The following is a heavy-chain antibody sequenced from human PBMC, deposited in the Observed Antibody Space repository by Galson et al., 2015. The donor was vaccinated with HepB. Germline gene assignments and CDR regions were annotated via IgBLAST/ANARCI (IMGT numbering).Heavy chain of an antibody. CDR3: ARVMAGTTPSDY. CDR2: IKHDEITK. J-gene: IGHJ4*02. CDR1: GFSFSSHW. V-gene: IGHV3-7*03. D-gene: IGHD1-7*01. Sequence: SLRLSCAASGFSFSSHWMSWVRQAPGKGLEWVANIKHDEITKYYVDSVKGRFTISRDNAKNSLYLQMNSLRVEDTAVYYCARVMAGTTPSDYWGQGTLVTVSS.